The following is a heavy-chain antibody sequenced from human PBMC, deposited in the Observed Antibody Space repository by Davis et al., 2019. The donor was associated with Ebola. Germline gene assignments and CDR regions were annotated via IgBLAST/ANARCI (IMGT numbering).Heavy chain of an antibody. CDR2: ISQSGST. Sequence: MPSETLSLTCAVSGDSISSSNWWSWVRQPPGKGLEWIGEISQSGSTNYNPSLKSRVTISVDTSKNQFSLKLSSVTAADTAVYYCARGSYNWNYVRYWGQGTLVTVSS. V-gene: IGHV4-4*02. CDR3: ARGSYNWNYVRY. D-gene: IGHD1-20*01. J-gene: IGHJ4*02. CDR1: GDSISSSNW.